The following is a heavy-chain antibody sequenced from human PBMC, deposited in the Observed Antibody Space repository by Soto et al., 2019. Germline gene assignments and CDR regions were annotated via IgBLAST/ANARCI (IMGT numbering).Heavy chain of an antibody. D-gene: IGHD3-22*01. CDR1: GYSFTSYW. Sequence: GESLKISCKGSGYSFTSYWIGWVRQMPGKGLEWMGIIYPGDSDTRYSSSFQGQVTISADKSISTAYLQWSSLKASDTAMYYCARSSYYDSSGSYGVDYWGQGTLVTVSS. J-gene: IGHJ4*02. CDR2: IYPGDSDT. V-gene: IGHV5-51*01. CDR3: ARSSYYDSSGSYGVDY.